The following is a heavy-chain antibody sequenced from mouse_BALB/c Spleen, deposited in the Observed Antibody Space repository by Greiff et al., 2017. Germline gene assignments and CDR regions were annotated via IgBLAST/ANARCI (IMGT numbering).Heavy chain of an antibody. CDR3: ARSGITTWFAY. CDR2: ISYSGST. J-gene: IGHJ3*01. CDR1: GYSITSDYA. V-gene: IGHV3-2*02. Sequence: ESGPGLVKPSQSLSLTCTVTGYSITSDYAWNWIRQFPGNKLEWMGYISYSGSTSYNPSLKSRISITRDTSKNQFFLQLNSVTTEDTATYYCARSGITTWFAYWGQGTLVTVSA. D-gene: IGHD2-4*01.